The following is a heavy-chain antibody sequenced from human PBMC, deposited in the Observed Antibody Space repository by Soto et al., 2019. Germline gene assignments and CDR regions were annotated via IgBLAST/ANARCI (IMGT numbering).Heavy chain of an antibody. J-gene: IGHJ4*02. CDR2: ISYDGNRK. V-gene: IGHV3-30*05. D-gene: IGHD3-3*01. CDR1: GFTFSSYG. Sequence: QVQLVESGGGVVQPGRSLRLSCAASGFTFSSYGMHWARQAPGEGLEWVAVISYDGNRKYYADSVKGRFTISRDFSNNTVDLQLNSLRVECTAVYFCPRKRFGGRGSRGFWGQGILVTVPS. CDR3: PRKRFGGRGSRGF.